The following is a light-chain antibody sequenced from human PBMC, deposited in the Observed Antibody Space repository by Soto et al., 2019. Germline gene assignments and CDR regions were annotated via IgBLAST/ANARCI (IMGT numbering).Light chain of an antibody. CDR2: LNSDGSH. CDR3: QTWGTGTDVV. V-gene: IGLV4-69*01. CDR1: SGHSSYA. J-gene: IGLJ2*01. Sequence: QPVLTQSPSASASLGASVKLTCTLSSGHSSYAIAWHQQQPEKGPRYLMKLNSDGSHSKGDGIPDRFSGSSSGAERYLTISSLQSEDEADYYCQTWGTGTDVVFVGGTKLTVL.